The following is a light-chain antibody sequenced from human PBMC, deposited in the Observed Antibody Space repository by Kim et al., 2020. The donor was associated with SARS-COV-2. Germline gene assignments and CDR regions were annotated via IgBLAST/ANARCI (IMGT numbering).Light chain of an antibody. CDR1: QSVGSN. CDR3: QQYNSWPTLT. Sequence: SPGERVTPSCRASQSVGSNLAWYQQKPGQAPRLLVFTATTRVTGVPARFSGSGSGTEFTLTITSLQSEDFALYYCQQYNSWPTLTFGGGTKVDIK. V-gene: IGKV3-15*01. J-gene: IGKJ4*01. CDR2: TAT.